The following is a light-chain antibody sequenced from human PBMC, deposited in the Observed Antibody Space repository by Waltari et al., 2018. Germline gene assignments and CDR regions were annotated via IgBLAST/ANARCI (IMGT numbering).Light chain of an antibody. J-gene: IGKJ1*01. Sequence: EIVLTQSPGTLSLSPGERATLSCRASQSFTRYLAWYQHKPGQAPRLLIDDASTRAAGIADRFTGSGFGTDFTLTISRLEPEDSAVYYCQHYVRLPVTFGQGTKVEIK. CDR1: QSFTRY. CDR3: QHYVRLPVT. CDR2: DAS. V-gene: IGKV3-20*01.